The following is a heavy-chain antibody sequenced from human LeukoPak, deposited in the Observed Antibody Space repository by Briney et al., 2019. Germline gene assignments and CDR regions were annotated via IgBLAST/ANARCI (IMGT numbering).Heavy chain of an antibody. Sequence: GGSLRLSCAVSGFTFKSTFMNWVRQTPGKGLEWVSSISSSGSYIHYADSVKGRFTVSRDNDNDTLYLHMTGLSAEDSATYYCTRDYGARDDWGQGTLVTVSS. J-gene: IGHJ4*02. CDR3: TRDYGARDD. CDR2: ISSSGSYI. D-gene: IGHD4-17*01. CDR1: GFTFKSTF. V-gene: IGHV3-21*01.